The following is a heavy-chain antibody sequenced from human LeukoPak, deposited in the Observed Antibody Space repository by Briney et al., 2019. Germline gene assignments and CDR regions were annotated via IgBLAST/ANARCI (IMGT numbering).Heavy chain of an antibody. V-gene: IGHV3-64*04. D-gene: IGHD7-27*01. J-gene: IGHJ3*02. CDR3: AKDETGDRPDAFDI. Sequence: GGSLRLSCSASGFTFSTYAMHWVRQAPGKGLEYVSGINHNGGSTYYADSVKGRFTISRDNSKNTLYLQMNSLRAEDTAVYYCAKDETGDRPDAFDIWGQGTMVTVSS. CDR2: INHNGGST. CDR1: GFTFSTYA.